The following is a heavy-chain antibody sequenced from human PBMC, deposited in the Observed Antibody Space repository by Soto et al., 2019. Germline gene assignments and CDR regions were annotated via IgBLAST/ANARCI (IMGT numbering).Heavy chain of an antibody. CDR1: SGSIRSGDYY. J-gene: IGHJ5*02. V-gene: IGHV4-30-4*01. CDR3: ASYIGYLAGFDP. D-gene: IGHD2-15*01. Sequence: TLSLTCTVSSGSIRSGDYYWSWIRQPPGKGLEWIGYIYYSGSTYYNPSLKSRVTISVDTSKNQFSLKLSSVTAADTAVYYCASYIGYLAGFDPWGQGTLVTVSS. CDR2: IYYSGST.